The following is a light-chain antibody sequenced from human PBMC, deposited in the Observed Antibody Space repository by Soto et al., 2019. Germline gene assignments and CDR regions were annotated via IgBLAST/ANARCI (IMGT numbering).Light chain of an antibody. J-gene: IGKJ5*01. CDR2: LGS. CDR1: RSLLHSNGYYY. CDR3: MQALQTPST. Sequence: DFAMTQSPLSLPVTPGEPASISCRSSRSLLHSNGYYYLDWYLQKPGQSPQLLIYLGSNRSSGVPDRFSGRGSGTYFTLKISRVEAEDVGVYYCMQALQTPSTFGQGTRLEIK. V-gene: IGKV2-28*01.